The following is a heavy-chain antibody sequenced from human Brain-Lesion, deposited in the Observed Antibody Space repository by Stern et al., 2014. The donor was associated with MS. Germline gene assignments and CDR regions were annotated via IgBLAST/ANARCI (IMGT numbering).Heavy chain of an antibody. V-gene: IGHV1-24*01. J-gene: IGHJ4*02. CDR2: FDPEDAQT. CDR1: GYTLTELS. CDR3: ESLSQGTGGSYFRHFDY. D-gene: IGHD1-26*01. Sequence: QLVQSGAEVKKPGSSVKVSCKVSGYTLTELSMHWVRQAPRKGLEWMGGFDPEDAQTIYAQKFQGRVTMTEEASTDTAYMELSSLRSEDSAVYYCESLSQGTGGSYFRHFDYWGQGTLVTVSS.